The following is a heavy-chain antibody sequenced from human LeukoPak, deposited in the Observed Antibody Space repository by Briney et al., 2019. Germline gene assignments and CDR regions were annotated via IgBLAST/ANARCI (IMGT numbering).Heavy chain of an antibody. V-gene: IGHV1-69*04. CDR3: ARGDRIAVAGTFDY. J-gene: IGHJ4*02. CDR1: GGTFSSYA. D-gene: IGHD6-19*01. CDR2: IIPILGIA. Sequence: SVKVSCKASGGTFSSYAISWVRQAPGQGLEWMGRIIPILGIANYAQKFQGRVTITADKSTSTAYMELSSLRSEDTAVYYCARGDRIAVAGTFDYWGQGTPVTVSS.